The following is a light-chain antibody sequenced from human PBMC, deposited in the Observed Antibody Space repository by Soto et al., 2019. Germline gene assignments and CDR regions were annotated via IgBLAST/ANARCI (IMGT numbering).Light chain of an antibody. Sequence: QSALTQPASVSGSPGQSITISCTGSSSDVGAYNYVSWYQQHPGKAPKLIIYEVTNRPSGVSHRFSGSKSGYTASLTISGLQAEDEADYYCSSYTTSSTPVVFGGGTKLTVL. J-gene: IGLJ2*01. V-gene: IGLV2-14*01. CDR3: SSYTTSSTPVV. CDR2: EVT. CDR1: SSDVGAYNY.